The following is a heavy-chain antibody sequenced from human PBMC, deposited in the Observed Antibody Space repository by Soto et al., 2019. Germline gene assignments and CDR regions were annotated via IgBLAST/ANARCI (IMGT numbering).Heavy chain of an antibody. CDR1: GYTFTSYY. D-gene: IGHD6-13*01. CDR3: ATSSTTDSSKTIYYYYMDV. CDR2: INPSGGST. V-gene: IGHV1-46*03. J-gene: IGHJ6*03. Sequence: ASVKVSCKASGYTFTSYYMHWVRQAPGQGLEWMGIINPSGGSTSYAQKFQGRVTMTRDTSTSTVYMELSSLRSEDTAVYYCATSSTTDSSKTIYYYYMDVWGKGTTVTVSS.